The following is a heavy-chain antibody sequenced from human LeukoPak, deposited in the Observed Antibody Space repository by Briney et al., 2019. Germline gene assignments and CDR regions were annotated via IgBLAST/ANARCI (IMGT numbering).Heavy chain of an antibody. CDR1: GYTFTGYY. CDR3: ATEKHVDIVATGEAFDI. Sequence: ASVKVSCKASGYTFTGYYIHWVRQAPGQGLEWMGWINPHSGGTNYAQKFQGGVTMTRDTSITTAYMELSSLRSDDTAVYYCATEKHVDIVATGEAFDIWGQGTMVTASS. CDR2: INPHSGGT. D-gene: IGHD5-12*01. J-gene: IGHJ3*02. V-gene: IGHV1-2*02.